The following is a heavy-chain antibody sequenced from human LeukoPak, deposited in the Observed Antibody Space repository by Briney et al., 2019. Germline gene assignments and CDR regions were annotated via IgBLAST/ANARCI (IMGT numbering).Heavy chain of an antibody. CDR1: GFTFSSYS. CDR3: AREQNIVVVTAIPGHDAFDI. Sequence: GGSLRLSCAASGFTFSSYSMNWVRQAPGKGLEWVSYISSSSSTIYYADSVKGRFTISRDNAKNSLYLQMNSLRAEDTAVYYCAREQNIVVVTAIPGHDAFDIWGQGTMVTVSS. V-gene: IGHV3-48*01. CDR2: ISSSSSTI. J-gene: IGHJ3*02. D-gene: IGHD2-21*02.